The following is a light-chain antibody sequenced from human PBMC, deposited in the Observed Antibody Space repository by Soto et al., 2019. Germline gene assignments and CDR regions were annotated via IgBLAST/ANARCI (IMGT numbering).Light chain of an antibody. CDR1: NSNIGSNT. V-gene: IGLV1-44*01. J-gene: IGLJ1*01. CDR2: YDN. Sequence: QSVLTQPPSASGTPGQRVTISCSGSNSNIGSNTVNWYQQLPGTAPKLLIYYDNLRPSGVPDRISGSKSVTSASLAISGLQSDDEADYYCAAWDDSLNGRVFGTGTKLTVL. CDR3: AAWDDSLNGRV.